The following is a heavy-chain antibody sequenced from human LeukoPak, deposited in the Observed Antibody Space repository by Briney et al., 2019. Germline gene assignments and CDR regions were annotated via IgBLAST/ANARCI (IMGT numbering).Heavy chain of an antibody. Sequence: GGSLRLSCTASGFTFSNYWMSWVRQAPGKGLEWVANIKYDGSEKYYVDSVKGRLTISRDNAKNSLYLQMNSLRAEDTAVYYCARDLYDILTGRHDAFDIWGQGTMVTVSS. V-gene: IGHV3-7*01. CDR1: GFTFSNYW. CDR2: IKYDGSEK. CDR3: ARDLYDILTGRHDAFDI. D-gene: IGHD3-9*01. J-gene: IGHJ3*02.